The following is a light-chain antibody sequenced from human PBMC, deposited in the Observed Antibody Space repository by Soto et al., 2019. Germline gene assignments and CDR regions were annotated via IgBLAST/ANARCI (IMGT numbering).Light chain of an antibody. CDR2: GAS. CDR3: QQYGSSPIN. Sequence: IVLTQSPGTLSLSPWERSPLSCRSSQSVSSSYLAWYQQKPGQAPRLLIYGASSRATGIPDRFSGSGSGTDFTLTISRLEPEDFAVYYCQQYGSSPINFGQGTRLEIK. V-gene: IGKV3-20*01. J-gene: IGKJ5*01. CDR1: QSVSSSY.